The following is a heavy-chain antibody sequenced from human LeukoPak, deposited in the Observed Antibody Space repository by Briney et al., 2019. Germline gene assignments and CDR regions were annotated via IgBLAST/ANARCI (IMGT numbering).Heavy chain of an antibody. D-gene: IGHD7-27*01. CDR1: GFTFSTFG. CDR3: VKGHWADD. V-gene: IGHV3-23*01. CDR2: IYDGGGYT. J-gene: IGHJ4*02. Sequence: GGSLRLSCAASGFTFSTFGMSWVRQAPGKGLEWVSTIYDGGGYTYYADSMKGRFTISRGDSEDTLYLQMSSLRVEDTAKYYCVKGHWADDWGQGTLVTVSS.